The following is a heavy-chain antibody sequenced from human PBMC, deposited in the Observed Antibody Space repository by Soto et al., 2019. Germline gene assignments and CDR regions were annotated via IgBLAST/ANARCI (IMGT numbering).Heavy chain of an antibody. D-gene: IGHD3-16*01. CDR1: GGSISSDY. J-gene: IGHJ4*02. Sequence: QVQLQESGPGLVKPSETLSLTCTVSGGSISSDYWSWIRQPPGKGLEWIAFIYSRGSINYNPSFEXRXAXSXXTSTNQFSLNLPSVTAADTAVYYCTRHWDWGSLGYWGQGTLVTVSS. CDR3: TRHWDWGSLGY. CDR2: IYSRGSI. V-gene: IGHV4-59*08.